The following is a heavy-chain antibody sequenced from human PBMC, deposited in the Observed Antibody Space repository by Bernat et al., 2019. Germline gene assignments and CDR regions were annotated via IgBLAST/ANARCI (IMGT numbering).Heavy chain of an antibody. CDR2: INHSGST. Sequence: QVQLQQWGAGLLKPSETLSLTCAVYGGSFSGYYWSWIRQPPGKGLEWIGEINHSGSTNYNPSLKSRVTISVDTSKNQFSLKLSSVPAADTAVYYCARGRGQDRARRCTGSVCYTGSSSRDLNPWGQGTQVTVSS. V-gene: IGHV4-34*01. J-gene: IGHJ5*02. CDR3: ARGRGQDRARRCTGSVCYTGSSSRDLNP. D-gene: IGHD2-8*02. CDR1: GGSFSGYY.